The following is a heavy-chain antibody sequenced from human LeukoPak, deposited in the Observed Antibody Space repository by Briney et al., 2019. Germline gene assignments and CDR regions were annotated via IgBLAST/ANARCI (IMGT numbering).Heavy chain of an antibody. V-gene: IGHV3-66*02. CDR1: GFTVSSDF. Sequence: PGGSLRLSCAASGFTVSSDFMGWVRQAPGKGLEWVTIIHSGGTTYYADSVKGRFTISRDNSKNTLYLQMNSLRAEDTAVYYCAKDMITFGGVIVVIDYWGQGTLVTVSS. CDR2: IHSGGTT. CDR3: AKDMITFGGVIVVIDY. J-gene: IGHJ4*02. D-gene: IGHD3-16*02.